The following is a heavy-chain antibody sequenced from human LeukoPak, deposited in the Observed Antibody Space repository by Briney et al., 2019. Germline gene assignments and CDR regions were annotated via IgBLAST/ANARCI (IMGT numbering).Heavy chain of an antibody. CDR3: AKDGTYDSQGPYYFDC. Sequence: PGGSLRLSCAASGFTFSSYAMSWVRQAPGKGLEWVSAISGSGGSTYYADSVKGRFTISRDNSKNTLYLQMNSLRAEDTAVYYCAKDGTYDSQGPYYFDCWGQGTLVTVSS. J-gene: IGHJ4*02. V-gene: IGHV3-23*01. CDR1: GFTFSSYA. CDR2: ISGSGGST. D-gene: IGHD3-3*01.